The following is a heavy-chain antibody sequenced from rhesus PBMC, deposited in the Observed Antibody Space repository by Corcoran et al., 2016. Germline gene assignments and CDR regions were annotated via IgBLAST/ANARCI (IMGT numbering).Heavy chain of an antibody. CDR1: GFSLTTSGMG. D-gene: IGHD2-39*02. Sequence: QVTLKESGPALVKPTQTLTLTCTFSGFSLTTSGMGVGWIRQPPGKALEWLALTYWDDETPHSTSLKCRLTVSKDTSKNQVVLTMTNMDPVDTATYYCARRLGGWSLFDYWGQGVLVTVSS. CDR2: TYWDDET. J-gene: IGHJ4*01. CDR3: ARRLGGWSLFDY. V-gene: IGHV2-174*01.